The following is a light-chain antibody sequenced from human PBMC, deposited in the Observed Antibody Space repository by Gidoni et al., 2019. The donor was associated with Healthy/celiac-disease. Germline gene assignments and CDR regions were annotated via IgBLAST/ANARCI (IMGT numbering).Light chain of an antibody. Sequence: EIVLTQSPGTLSLSPGERATLSCRASQSVSSSYLAWYQQKPGQAPRLLIYGASSMATGIPDRFSGSGSGTDFTLTISRLEPEDFAVYYCQQYDSSWTFGQGTKVEIK. CDR3: QQYDSSWT. CDR1: QSVSSSY. CDR2: GAS. J-gene: IGKJ1*01. V-gene: IGKV3-20*01.